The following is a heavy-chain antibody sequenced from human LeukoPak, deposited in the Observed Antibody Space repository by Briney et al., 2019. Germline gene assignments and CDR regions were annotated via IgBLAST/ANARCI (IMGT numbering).Heavy chain of an antibody. Sequence: PSETLSLTCTVSGGSITSRNYYWGWIRQPPGKGLEWIGTIYDSGSTYYNPSLKSRVNISVDTSKNQFPLKLNSVTAADTAVYYCARLDYYDSSGLIDYWGQGTLVIVSS. CDR1: GGSITSRNYY. J-gene: IGHJ4*02. CDR3: ARLDYYDSSGLIDY. CDR2: IYDSGST. V-gene: IGHV4-39*01. D-gene: IGHD3-22*01.